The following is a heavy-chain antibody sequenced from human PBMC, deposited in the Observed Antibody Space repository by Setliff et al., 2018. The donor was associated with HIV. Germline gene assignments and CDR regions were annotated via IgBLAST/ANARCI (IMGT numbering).Heavy chain of an antibody. CDR1: GFTFGDYV. V-gene: IGHV3-49*03. CDR2: IRSKAHGGTT. CDR3: TRSNWGSTPDFDY. D-gene: IGHD7-27*01. J-gene: IGHJ4*02. Sequence: GESLRLSCITSGFTFGDYVMSWFRQAPGKGLEWVGFIRSKAHGGTTEYAASVEVRFIISRDDSKSIAYLQMNSLKTEDTTVYYCTRSNWGSTPDFDYWGQGTMVTV.